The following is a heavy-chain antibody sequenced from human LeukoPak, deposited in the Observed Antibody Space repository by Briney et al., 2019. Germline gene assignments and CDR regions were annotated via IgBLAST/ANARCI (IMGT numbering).Heavy chain of an antibody. V-gene: IGHV3-21*01. Sequence: GGSLRLSCAASGFTFSSYSMNWVRQAPGKGLEWVSSVSSSSTYIYYADSVKGRFTISRDNAKNSLYLQMSSLRAEDTAVYYCVRGLTPWFGGQGTLVTVSS. CDR3: VRGLTPWF. J-gene: IGHJ4*02. CDR1: GFTFSSYS. CDR2: VSSSSTYI. D-gene: IGHD3-10*01.